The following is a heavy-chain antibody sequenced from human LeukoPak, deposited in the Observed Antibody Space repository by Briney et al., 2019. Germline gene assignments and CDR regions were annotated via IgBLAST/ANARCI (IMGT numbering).Heavy chain of an antibody. Sequence: SETLSLTCTVSGGSISSGGYFWSWIRQHPGKGLEWIGYIYYSGSTYSNPSLKSRVTISLDTSKIQFSLKLSSVTAADTAVYYCARLPLAYCGGDCYSGAFDIWGQGTMVTVSS. D-gene: IGHD2-21*02. CDR3: ARLPLAYCGGDCYSGAFDI. J-gene: IGHJ3*02. CDR1: GGSISSGGYF. CDR2: IYYSGST. V-gene: IGHV4-31*03.